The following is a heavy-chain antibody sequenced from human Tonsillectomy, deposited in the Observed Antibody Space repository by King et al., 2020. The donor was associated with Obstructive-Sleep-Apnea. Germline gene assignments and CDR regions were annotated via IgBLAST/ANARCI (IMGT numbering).Heavy chain of an antibody. CDR2: IFYTGNT. D-gene: IGHD3-22*01. CDR1: GASISGGAYH. V-gene: IGHV4-39*07. Sequence: QLQESGPGLVKPSETLSLTCTVSGASISGGAYHWGWIRQPPGKGLEWVGTIFYTGNTYYNPSLKSRVTISVDTPKNQFSLKLTSVTAADTAVYYCASQPDISGYYYVPCFDYWGQGVLVTVSS. J-gene: IGHJ4*02. CDR3: ASQPDISGYYYVPCFDY.